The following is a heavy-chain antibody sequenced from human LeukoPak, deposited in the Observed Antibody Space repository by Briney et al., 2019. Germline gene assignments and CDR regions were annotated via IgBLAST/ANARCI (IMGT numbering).Heavy chain of an antibody. CDR1: GFTFGSYS. CDR2: ISSSSSYI. D-gene: IGHD4-23*01. V-gene: IGHV3-21*01. J-gene: IGHJ3*02. Sequence: GGSLRLSCAASGFTFGSYSMNWVRQAPGKGLEWVSSISSSSSYIYYADSVKGRFTVSRDNAKNSLYMQMESLRDEDTAIYYCARDTLEYSNSPDALDIWGQGTMVTVSS. CDR3: ARDTLEYSNSPDALDI.